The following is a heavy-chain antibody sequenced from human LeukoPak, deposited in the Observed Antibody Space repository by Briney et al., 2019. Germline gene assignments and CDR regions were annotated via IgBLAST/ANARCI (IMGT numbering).Heavy chain of an antibody. D-gene: IGHD3-16*01. CDR3: AKYLGMKCFDY. CDR2: ISGCGGST. J-gene: IGHJ4*02. Sequence: GGSLRLSCAASGFTFSSYAMSWVRQAPGKGLEWVSAISGCGGSTYYADSVKGRFTISRDNSKNTLFLQMNSLRAGDTAVYYCAKYLGMKCFDYWGQGTLVTVSS. V-gene: IGHV3-23*01. CDR1: GFTFSSYA.